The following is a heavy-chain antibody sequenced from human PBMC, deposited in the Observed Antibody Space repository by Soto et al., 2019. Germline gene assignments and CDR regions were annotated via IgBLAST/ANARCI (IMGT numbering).Heavy chain of an antibody. CDR3: AREVKGYCSSTSCYYYYGMDV. V-gene: IGHV4-61*01. Sequence: LSVTCTVSGGSVSSGSYYWSWIRQPPGKGLGWIGYIYYSGSTNYNPSLKSRVTISVDTSKNQFSLKLSSVTAADTAVYYCAREVKGYCSSTSCYYYYGMDVWGQGTTVTVSS. J-gene: IGHJ6*02. CDR1: GGSVSSGSYY. D-gene: IGHD2-2*01. CDR2: IYYSGST.